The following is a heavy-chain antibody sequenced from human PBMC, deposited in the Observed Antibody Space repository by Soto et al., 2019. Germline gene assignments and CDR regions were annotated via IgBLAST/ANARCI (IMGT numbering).Heavy chain of an antibody. CDR2: INAGNGNT. D-gene: IGHD2-15*01. Sequence: ASVNVSCKASGYTFTIYAMHLVRQAPGQRLGWMGWINAGNGNTKYSQKFQGRVTITRDTSASTAYMELSSLRSEDTAVYYCARGPGGPDGPGDYWGQGTLVTVSS. J-gene: IGHJ4*02. V-gene: IGHV1-3*01. CDR1: GYTFTIYA. CDR3: ARGPGGPDGPGDY.